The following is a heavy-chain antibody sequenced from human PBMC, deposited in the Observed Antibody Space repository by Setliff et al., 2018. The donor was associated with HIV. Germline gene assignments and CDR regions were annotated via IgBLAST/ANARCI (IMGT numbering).Heavy chain of an antibody. CDR3: ARVANIPVTGKSWYFDL. V-gene: IGHV1-69*06. D-gene: IGHD6-19*01. Sequence: SVKVSCKASGDTFNSHAISWVRQAPGQGLEWMGTIIPVFDTSYNAQKFQGRVTITAEKSTSTVNVELSGLTSDDTAVYYCARVANIPVTGKSWYFDLWGRGTLVTVSS. CDR1: GDTFNSHA. J-gene: IGHJ2*01. CDR2: IIPVFDTS.